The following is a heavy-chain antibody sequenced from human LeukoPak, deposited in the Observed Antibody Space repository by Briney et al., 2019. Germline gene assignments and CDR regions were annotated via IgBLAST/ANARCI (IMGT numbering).Heavy chain of an antibody. V-gene: IGHV3-7*01. CDR3: AREGTTHSYYFDY. Sequence: GGSLRLSCAASGFTFSSYWMSWVRQAPGKGLEWVANIKQDGSEKYYVDSVKGRFTISRDNAKNSLYLQMNSLRAEDTAVYYCAREGTTHSYYFDYWGQGTLVTVSS. CDR1: GFTFSSYW. CDR2: IKQDGSEK. J-gene: IGHJ4*02. D-gene: IGHD2-15*01.